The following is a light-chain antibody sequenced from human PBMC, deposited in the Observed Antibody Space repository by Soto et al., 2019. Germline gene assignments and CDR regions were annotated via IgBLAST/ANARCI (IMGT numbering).Light chain of an antibody. V-gene: IGKV3-20*01. CDR3: QQYDSSFALT. Sequence: EIVLTQSPGTLSLSPGDRATLSCRASQSVSSSYLAWYQQKTGQPPRLLISGASSRATGIPDTFSGSGSWTTFTITIISMVPEEYSVSYYQQYDSSFALTFGGGTKVEIK. CDR2: GAS. J-gene: IGKJ4*01. CDR1: QSVSSSY.